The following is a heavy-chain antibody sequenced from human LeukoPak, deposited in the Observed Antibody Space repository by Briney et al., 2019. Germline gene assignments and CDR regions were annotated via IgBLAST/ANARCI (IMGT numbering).Heavy chain of an antibody. D-gene: IGHD2-2*01. CDR1: GFTFSSYA. Sequence: GGSLRLSCAASGFTFSSYAMSWVRQAPGKGLEWVSAISGSGGSTYYADSVKGRFTISRDNSKNTLYLQMNSLRAEDTAVYYCANGRTWGSIVVVPAAIDYWGQGTLVTVSS. J-gene: IGHJ4*02. CDR3: ANGRTWGSIVVVPAAIDY. V-gene: IGHV3-23*01. CDR2: ISGSGGST.